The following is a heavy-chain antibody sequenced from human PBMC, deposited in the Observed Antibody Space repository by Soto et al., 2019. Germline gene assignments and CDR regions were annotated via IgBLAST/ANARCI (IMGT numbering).Heavy chain of an antibody. CDR3: ARSVSTVDDDEAFDI. J-gene: IGHJ3*02. V-gene: IGHV4-34*01. CDR2: INHSGST. D-gene: IGHD4-4*01. Sequence: PSETMSLTCAVYGGCFYGYYGSWIRQHPGKGLEWIGEINHSGSTNYNPSLKRRVTISVDTSKTQFSLTLSSVTAADPAVYYCARSVSTVDDDEAFDIWGQGTMVTVS. CDR1: GGCFYGYY.